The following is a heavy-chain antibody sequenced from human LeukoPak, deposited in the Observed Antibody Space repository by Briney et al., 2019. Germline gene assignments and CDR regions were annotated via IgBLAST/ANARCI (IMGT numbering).Heavy chain of an antibody. CDR2: INTGNGNS. Sequence: ASVKVSCRASGYTFTTYYIHWVRQAPGQGLEWMGMINTGNGNSNLPQRSKAGVTMTRDTSTSTVYMELSSLRTEDTAMYYCVREYPGGYFDFWGQGTLVTVSS. CDR1: GYTFTTYY. V-gene: IGHV1-46*03. D-gene: IGHD3-16*01. CDR3: VREYPGGYFDF. J-gene: IGHJ4*02.